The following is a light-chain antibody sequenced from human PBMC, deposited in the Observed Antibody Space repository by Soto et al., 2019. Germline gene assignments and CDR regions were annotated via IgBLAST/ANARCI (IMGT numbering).Light chain of an antibody. V-gene: IGKV1-5*03. J-gene: IGKJ1*01. CDR1: QSIINW. CDR3: QHYNSFPWT. Sequence: DIQMTQSPSTLSASVGDRVTITCRASQSIINWLGWYQQKPGKAPKLLIYKASSLESGVPSTFSGSGSGTDFTLTINRLQPDDFATYYCQHYNSFPWTFGQGTKVEIK. CDR2: KAS.